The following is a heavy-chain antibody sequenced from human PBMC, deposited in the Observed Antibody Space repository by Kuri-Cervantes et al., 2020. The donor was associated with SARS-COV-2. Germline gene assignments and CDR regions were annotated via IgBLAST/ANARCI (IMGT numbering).Heavy chain of an antibody. CDR1: GYTFTSYG. CDR2: ISAYNGNT. J-gene: IGHJ5*02. V-gene: IGHV1-18*01. Sequence: ASVKVSCKASGYTFTSYGISWVRQAPGQGFEWMGWISAYNGNTNYAQKLQGRVTMTTDTSTSTAYMELRSLRSDDTAVYYCARVGIVVVVAAIPDWFDPWGQGTLVTVSS. D-gene: IGHD2-15*01. CDR3: ARVGIVVVVAAIPDWFDP.